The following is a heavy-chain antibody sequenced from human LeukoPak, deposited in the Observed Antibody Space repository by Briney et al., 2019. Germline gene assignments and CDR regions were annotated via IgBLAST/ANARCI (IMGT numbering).Heavy chain of an antibody. V-gene: IGHV4-4*02. CDR3: AGPRDEQLPNDAFDI. CDR1: GGSISSSNW. J-gene: IGHJ3*02. D-gene: IGHD6-13*01. Sequence: PSETLSLTCAVSGGSISSSNWWSWVRPPPGKGLEWIGEIYHSGSTNYNPSLKSRVTISVDKSKNQFSLKLSSVTAADTAVYYCAGPRDEQLPNDAFDIWGQGTMVTVSS. CDR2: IYHSGST.